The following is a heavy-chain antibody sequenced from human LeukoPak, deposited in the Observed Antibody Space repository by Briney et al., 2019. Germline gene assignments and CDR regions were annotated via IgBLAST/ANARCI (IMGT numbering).Heavy chain of an antibody. CDR2: INPSGGST. Sequence: ASVKVSCKASGYTFTSDYMHWMRQAPGQGLEWMGIINPSGGSTSYAQKFQGRVTMTRDTSTSTVYMELSSLRSEDTAVYYCARVTAAGRDYWGQGTLVTVSS. J-gene: IGHJ4*02. CDR1: GYTFTSDY. CDR3: ARVTAAGRDY. V-gene: IGHV1-46*01. D-gene: IGHD6-13*01.